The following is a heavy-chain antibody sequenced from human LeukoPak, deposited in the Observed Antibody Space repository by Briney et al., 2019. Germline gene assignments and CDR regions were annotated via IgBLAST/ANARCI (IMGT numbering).Heavy chain of an antibody. CDR3: AREAGRRWFGELFFDY. Sequence: GASVKVSCKASGYTFTSYAMHWVRQAPGQRLEWMGWINAGNGNTKYSQKFQGRVTITRDTSASTAYMELSSLRSEDTAVYYCAREAGRRWFGELFFDYWGQGTLVTVSS. CDR2: INAGNGNT. J-gene: IGHJ4*02. V-gene: IGHV1-3*01. D-gene: IGHD3-10*01. CDR1: GYTFTSYA.